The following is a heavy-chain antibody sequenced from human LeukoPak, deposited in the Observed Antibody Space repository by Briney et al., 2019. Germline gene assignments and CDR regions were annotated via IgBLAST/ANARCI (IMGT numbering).Heavy chain of an antibody. CDR1: GFTFSSYG. CDR2: IRYDGSNK. J-gene: IGHJ5*02. D-gene: IGHD6-19*01. CDR3: AKDLIGWNNWFDP. Sequence: GGSLRLSCAASGFTFSSYGMHWVRQAPGKGLEWVAFIRYDGSNKYYADSVKGRFTISRDNSKNTLYLQMNSLRAGDTAVYYCAKDLIGWNNWFDPWGQGTLVTVSS. V-gene: IGHV3-30*02.